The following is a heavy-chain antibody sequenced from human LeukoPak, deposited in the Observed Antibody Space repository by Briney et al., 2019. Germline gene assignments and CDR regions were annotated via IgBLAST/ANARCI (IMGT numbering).Heavy chain of an antibody. CDR3: ARAGGASDSSGWYVFDY. CDR2: INPNSGGT. D-gene: IGHD6-19*01. Sequence: VASVKVSCKASGYTFTAQHMHWVRQAPGQGLEWMGWINPNSGGTNYAQKFQGWVTMTRDTSISTAYMELSRLRSDDTAVYYCARAGGASDSSGWYVFDYWGQGTLVTVSS. J-gene: IGHJ4*02. CDR1: GYTFTAQH. V-gene: IGHV1-2*04.